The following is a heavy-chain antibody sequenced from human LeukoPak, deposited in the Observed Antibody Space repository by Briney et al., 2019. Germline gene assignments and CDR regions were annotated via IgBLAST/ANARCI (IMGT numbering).Heavy chain of an antibody. J-gene: IGHJ4*02. CDR3: ARERMYSGSGSTYPYYDY. V-gene: IGHV3-7*01. CDR2: IKPDGSEK. D-gene: IGHD3-10*01. CDR1: GFTFSSYL. Sequence: PGGSLRLSCAASGFTFSSYLMSWVRQSPGKGLEWVANIKPDGSEKYFMDSVKGRFTISRDNAKNALYLEMNSLRAEDTAEYFCARERMYSGSGSTYPYYDYWGQGTLVTVSS.